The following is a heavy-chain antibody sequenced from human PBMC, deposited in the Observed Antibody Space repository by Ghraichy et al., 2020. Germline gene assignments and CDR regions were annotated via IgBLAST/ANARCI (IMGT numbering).Heavy chain of an antibody. CDR1: GGSISSFS. Sequence: SETLSLTCTVSGGSISSFSWSWVRQAPGKGLEWIGHFHYSGNTNYNPSLKSRVAISLDTSKNQFSLRLSSVTAGDTAVYYCARDGGYGGNDWVGQFDSWGQGTLVTVSS. J-gene: IGHJ4*02. CDR2: FHYSGNT. V-gene: IGHV4-59*01. CDR3: ARDGGYGGNDWVGQFDS. D-gene: IGHD5-12*01.